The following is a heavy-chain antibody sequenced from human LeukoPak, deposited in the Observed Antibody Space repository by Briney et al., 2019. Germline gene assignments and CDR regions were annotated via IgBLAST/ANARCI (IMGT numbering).Heavy chain of an antibody. J-gene: IGHJ4*02. CDR1: GFTFSSYA. D-gene: IGHD4-17*01. V-gene: IGHV3-64*01. CDR2: ISSNGGST. Sequence: PGGSLRLSCAASGFTFSSYAMHWVRQAPGKGLEYVSAISSNGGSTYYANSVKGRFTISRDNSKNTLYLQMGSLRAEDMAVYYCARVTVTTRVADYWGQGTLVTVSS. CDR3: ARVTVTTRVADY.